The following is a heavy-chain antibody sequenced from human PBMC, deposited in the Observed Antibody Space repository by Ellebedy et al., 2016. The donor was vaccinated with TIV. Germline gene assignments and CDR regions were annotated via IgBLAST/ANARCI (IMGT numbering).Heavy chain of an antibody. CDR3: ARDKGRQQLVLGY. CDR2: ISAYNGNT. J-gene: IGHJ4*02. D-gene: IGHD6-13*01. Sequence: ASVKVSCXASGGTFSSYAISWVRQAPGQGLEWMGWISAYNGNTNYAQKLQGRVTMTTDTSTSTAYMELRSLRSDDTAVYYCARDKGRQQLVLGYWGQGTLVTVSS. CDR1: GGTFSSYA. V-gene: IGHV1-18*01.